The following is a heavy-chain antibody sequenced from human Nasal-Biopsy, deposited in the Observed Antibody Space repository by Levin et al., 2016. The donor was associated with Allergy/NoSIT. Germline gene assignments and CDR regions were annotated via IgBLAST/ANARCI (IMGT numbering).Heavy chain of an antibody. D-gene: IGHD2-2*01. CDR3: AKDRGWSSGLPAAGPDY. V-gene: IGHV3-30*18. CDR1: GFTFSSYG. CDR2: ISYDGNFK. J-gene: IGHJ4*02. Sequence: GGSLRLSCAASGFTFSSYGMHWVRQAPGKGLEWVAVISYDGNFKSYVDSVKGRLAISRDNSKSTLYLQMNSLRAEDTAVYYCAKDRGWSSGLPAAGPDYWGQGTLVTVSS.